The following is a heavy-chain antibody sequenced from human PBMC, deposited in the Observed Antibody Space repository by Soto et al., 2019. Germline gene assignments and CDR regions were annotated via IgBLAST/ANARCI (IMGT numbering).Heavy chain of an antibody. CDR1: GFSLYTSGVG. CDR2: IYWDDDE. V-gene: IGHV2-5*02. D-gene: IGHD3-16*02. Sequence: QITLKESGPTLVNPTQTLTLTCTFSGFSLYTSGVGVGWIRQPPGKALEWLALIYWDDDERYSPSLKSRLTITKDTTKNQVVLTMTTMDPLDTATSYLVHLSWQNFDHCGHGTLVTVSS. J-gene: IGHJ4*01. CDR3: VHLSWQNFDH.